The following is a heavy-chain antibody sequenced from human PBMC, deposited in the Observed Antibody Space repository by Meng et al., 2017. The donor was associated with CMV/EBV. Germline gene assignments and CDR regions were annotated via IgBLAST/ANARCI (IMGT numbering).Heavy chain of an antibody. CDR3: ARVPDFWSGLDDGMDV. J-gene: IGHJ6*02. CDR2: ISAYNGNT. CDR1: GYTFTSYG. D-gene: IGHD3-3*01. V-gene: IGHV1-18*01. Sequence: ASVKVSCKASGYTFTSYGISWVRQAPGQGLERMGWISAYNGNTNYAQKLQGRVTMTTDTSTSTAYMELRSLRSDDTAVYHCARVPDFWSGLDDGMDVWGQGTTVTVSS.